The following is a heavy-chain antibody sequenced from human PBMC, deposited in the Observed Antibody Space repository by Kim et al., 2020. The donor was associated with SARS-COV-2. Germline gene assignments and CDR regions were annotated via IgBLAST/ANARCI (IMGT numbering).Heavy chain of an antibody. V-gene: IGHV5-10-1*01. D-gene: IGHD6-19*01. Sequence: NCSPSFQGHVTISADKSISTAYLQWSSLKASDTAMYYCARHEGIAVAIDYWGQGTLVTVSS. J-gene: IGHJ4*02. CDR3: ARHEGIAVAIDY.